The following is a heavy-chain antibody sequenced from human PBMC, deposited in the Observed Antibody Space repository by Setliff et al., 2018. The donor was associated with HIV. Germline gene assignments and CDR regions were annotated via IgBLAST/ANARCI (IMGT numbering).Heavy chain of an antibody. CDR2: VDPADGET. CDR3: TRGRGIIGALVY. V-gene: IGHV1-69-2*01. Sequence: ASVKVSCKASGFTFKHYYIYWVQQAPGKGLKWMGRVDPADGETIYAEQFKDRVAITADMSTHTAYMELSSLTSEDTAVYYCTRGRGIIGALVYWGQGTLVTVSS. CDR1: GFTFKHYY. J-gene: IGHJ4*02. D-gene: IGHD2-21*01.